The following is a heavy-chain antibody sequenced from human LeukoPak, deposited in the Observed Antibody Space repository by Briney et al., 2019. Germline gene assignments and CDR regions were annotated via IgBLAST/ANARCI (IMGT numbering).Heavy chain of an antibody. CDR2: IYTSGST. CDR3: ARPHCGGDCYDWYFDL. J-gene: IGHJ2*01. CDR1: GGSISSYY. V-gene: IGHV4-4*09. Sequence: SETLSLTCTVSGGSISSYYWSWIRQPPGKGLKWIGNIYTSGSTNYNPSLKSRVTISVDTSKNQFFLKLSSVTAADTAVYYCARPHCGGDCYDWYFDLWGRGTLVTVSS. D-gene: IGHD2-21*02.